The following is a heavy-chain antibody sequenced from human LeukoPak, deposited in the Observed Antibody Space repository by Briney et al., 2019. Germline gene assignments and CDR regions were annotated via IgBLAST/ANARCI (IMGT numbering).Heavy chain of an antibody. D-gene: IGHD2-2*01. CDR1: GFTFSSYG. CDR3: AKDFGDDCSSTSCPSDY. Sequence: PGGSLRLSCAASGFTFSSYGMHWVRQAPGKGREWVAVISYDGSNKYYADSVKGRFTISRDNSKNTLYLQMNSLRAEDTAVYYCAKDFGDDCSSTSCPSDYWGQGTLVTVSS. V-gene: IGHV3-30*18. J-gene: IGHJ4*02. CDR2: ISYDGSNK.